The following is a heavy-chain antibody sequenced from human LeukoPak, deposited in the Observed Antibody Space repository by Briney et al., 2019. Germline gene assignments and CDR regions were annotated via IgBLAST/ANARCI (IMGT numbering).Heavy chain of an antibody. CDR1: GFTFSSYE. J-gene: IGHJ4*02. Sequence: PGGSLRLSCAASGFTFSSYEMNWVRQAPGKGLEWVSSISSRSNFIYYADSLKGRFTISRDNAKNSLYLQMNSLRAEDTAVYYCARASLGYSYGSSDYWGQGTLVTVSS. V-gene: IGHV3-48*03. CDR3: ARASLGYSYGSSDY. D-gene: IGHD5-18*01. CDR2: ISSRSNFI.